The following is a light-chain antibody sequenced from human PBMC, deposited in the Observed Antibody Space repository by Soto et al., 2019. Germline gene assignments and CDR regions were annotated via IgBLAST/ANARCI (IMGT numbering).Light chain of an antibody. Sequence: DIQMTQSPSTLSGSVGDRVTITCRASPTISSWLAWYQQKPGKAPKLLIYKASTLKSGVPSRFSGSGSGTDFSLTISSLQPDEFATDYCQHYNSYSEAFGQGPKVELK. J-gene: IGKJ1*01. CDR1: PTISSW. CDR2: KAS. CDR3: QHYNSYSEA. V-gene: IGKV1-5*03.